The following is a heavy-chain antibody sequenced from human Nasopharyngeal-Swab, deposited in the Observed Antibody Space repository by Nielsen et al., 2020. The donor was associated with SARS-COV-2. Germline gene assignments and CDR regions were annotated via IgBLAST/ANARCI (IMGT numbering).Heavy chain of an antibody. V-gene: IGHV1-3*01. J-gene: IGHJ4*02. CDR3: ARVPAVAASRIDY. Sequence: ASVKVSCKASGYTLSTYAMYWVRPAPGQRPEFMGWINAGKGNTIYSQKFQGRVRISRDTSANTVYMELNRLRSEDTAVYYCARVPAVAASRIDYWGQGTLVTVSS. CDR1: GYTLSTYA. D-gene: IGHD6-19*01. CDR2: INAGKGNT.